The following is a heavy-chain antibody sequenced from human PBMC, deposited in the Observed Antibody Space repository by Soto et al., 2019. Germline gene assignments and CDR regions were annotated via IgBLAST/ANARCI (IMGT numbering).Heavy chain of an antibody. Sequence: PSETLSVTCTVSGGSVSSYYWSWIRQPAGKGLEWIGRFYTSGNTNYNPSLKSRVTMSLDTSKNQFSLKLSSVTAAGTAVYFCASDSTGWFDPWGQGTLVTVSS. CDR2: FYTSGNT. V-gene: IGHV4-4*07. J-gene: IGHJ5*02. CDR1: GGSVSSYY. CDR3: ASDSTGWFDP. D-gene: IGHD7-27*01.